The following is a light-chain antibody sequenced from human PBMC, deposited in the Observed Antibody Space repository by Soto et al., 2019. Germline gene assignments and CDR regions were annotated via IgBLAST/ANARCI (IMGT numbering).Light chain of an antibody. J-gene: IGKJ1*01. CDR1: QSVSSN. CDR2: DAS. CDR3: HQYNSWPQT. V-gene: IGKV3-15*01. Sequence: EIVMTQSPATLSVSPGERATLSCRASQSVSSNLAWYQQKPGQAPRLLIFDASTRATDIPASFSGSGSGTEFTLTISSLQSEDFAVYYCHQYNSWPQTFGQGPKVDI.